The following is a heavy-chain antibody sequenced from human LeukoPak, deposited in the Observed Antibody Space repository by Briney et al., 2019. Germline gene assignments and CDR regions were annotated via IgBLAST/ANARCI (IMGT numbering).Heavy chain of an antibody. D-gene: IGHD5-18*01. CDR1: GGSFSGYY. J-gene: IGHJ4*02. Sequence: SETLSLTCAVYGGSFSGYYWSWIRQPPGKGLEWIGEINHSGSTNYNPSLKSRVTISVDTSKNQFSLKLTSVTAADTAVYYCVRGGAGYSYGLRYPDYWGQGTLVTVSS. CDR2: INHSGST. V-gene: IGHV4-34*01. CDR3: VRGGAGYSYGLRYPDY.